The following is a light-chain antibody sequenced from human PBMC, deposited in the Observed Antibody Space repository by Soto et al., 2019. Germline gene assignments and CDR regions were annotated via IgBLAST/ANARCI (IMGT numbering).Light chain of an antibody. Sequence: ETVMPQSPATLSVSPGDRATLSCRASQSVSTHFAWYQQKPGQAPRLLIYGVSTRATGVPDRFSGSWSGTEFTLTISTLQSEDFAVYYCHQYNDWPLTFGGGTRLEIK. J-gene: IGKJ5*01. CDR1: QSVSTH. CDR2: GVS. CDR3: HQYNDWPLT. V-gene: IGKV3-15*01.